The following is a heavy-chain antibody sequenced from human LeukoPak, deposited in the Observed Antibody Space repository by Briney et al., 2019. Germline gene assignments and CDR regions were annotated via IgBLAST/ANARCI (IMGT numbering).Heavy chain of an antibody. V-gene: IGHV3-23*01. CDR2: ISGSRGGT. J-gene: IGHJ3*02. CDR1: GVTFSSYV. CDR3: VQEGPRGLAFDI. Sequence: GGSLRLSCEASGVTFSSYVMSWVRQAPGKGPKWVSGISGSRGGTYYADSVKGRFAIFRDNSKNTLYLQMNSLRAEDTAVYYCVQEGPRGLAFDIWGQGTKVTVSS.